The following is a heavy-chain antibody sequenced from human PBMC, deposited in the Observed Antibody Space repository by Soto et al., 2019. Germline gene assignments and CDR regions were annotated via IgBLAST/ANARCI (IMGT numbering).Heavy chain of an antibody. CDR3: ARVRGIGYCSSTSCYGTSSRYRGYFDY. D-gene: IGHD2-2*01. CDR2: INHSGST. CDR1: GGSFSGYY. J-gene: IGHJ4*02. Sequence: PSETLSLTCAVYGGSFSGYYWSWIRQPPGKGLEWIGEINHSGSTNYNPSLKSRVTISVDTSKNQFSLRLSSVTAADTAVYYCARVRGIGYCSSTSCYGTSSRYRGYFDYWGQGTLVTVSS. V-gene: IGHV4-34*01.